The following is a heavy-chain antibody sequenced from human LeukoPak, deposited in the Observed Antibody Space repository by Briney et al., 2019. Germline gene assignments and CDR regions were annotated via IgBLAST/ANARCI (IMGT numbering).Heavy chain of an antibody. CDR1: GGSISSGGYY. D-gene: IGHD2-2*01. Sequence: SETLSLTCTVSGGSISSGGYYWSWIRQHPGKGLEWIGYIYYSGSTYYNPSLMSRVTISVDTSKNQFSLKLSSVTAAETAVYYCARGGASSIPFDPWGQGALVTVSS. CDR3: ARGGASSIPFDP. J-gene: IGHJ5*02. CDR2: IYYSGST. V-gene: IGHV4-61*08.